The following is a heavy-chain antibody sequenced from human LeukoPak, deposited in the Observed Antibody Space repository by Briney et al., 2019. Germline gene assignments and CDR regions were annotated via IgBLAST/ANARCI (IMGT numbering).Heavy chain of an antibody. Sequence: PGGSLRLSCEASGFTFNTYAIYWVRQAPGKGLEWVSGICGSGGCTYYADSVKGRFTISRDNSKNTLYLQMNSLRAEDTAVYYCARGYGSGSYQVYWGQGTLVTVSS. CDR1: GFTFNTYA. CDR2: ICGSGGCT. V-gene: IGHV3-23*01. J-gene: IGHJ4*02. D-gene: IGHD3-10*01. CDR3: ARGYGSGSYQVY.